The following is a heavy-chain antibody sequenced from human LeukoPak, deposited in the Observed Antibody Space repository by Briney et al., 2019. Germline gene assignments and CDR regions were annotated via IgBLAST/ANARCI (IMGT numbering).Heavy chain of an antibody. CDR1: GFTFSSYA. V-gene: IGHV3-74*01. CDR2: INSDGSST. J-gene: IGHJ3*01. D-gene: IGHD2-15*01. CDR3: AKDRGGSSQLGDAFDV. Sequence: PGGSLRLSCAASGFTFSSYAMSWVRQAPGKGLVWVSRINSDGSSTSYADSVKGRFTISRDNAKNTLYLQMNSLRAEDTALYYCAKDRGGSSQLGDAFDVWGHGTMVTVSS.